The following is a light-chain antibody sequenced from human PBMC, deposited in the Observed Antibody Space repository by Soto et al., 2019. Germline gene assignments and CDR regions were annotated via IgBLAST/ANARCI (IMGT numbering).Light chain of an antibody. Sequence: MTHRAEYVGGSLGERATINGKSSQSVLYSSTNKNYLAWYQRKPGQPPKLLIYWASTRESGVPDRFSGSESGTDYALAIRSRQAGDAAVSNCEEYYSTPPAFGGGTRVDIK. J-gene: IGKJ4*01. CDR3: EEYYSTPPA. V-gene: IGKV4-1*01. CDR1: QSVLYSSTNKNY. CDR2: WAS.